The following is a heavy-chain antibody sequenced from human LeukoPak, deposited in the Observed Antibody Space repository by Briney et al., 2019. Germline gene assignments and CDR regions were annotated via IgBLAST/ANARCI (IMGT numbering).Heavy chain of an antibody. CDR2: IYHSGST. D-gene: IGHD3-10*01. Sequence: SETLSLTCAVSGGSISSSNWWSWVRQPPGKGLEWIGEIYHSGSTNYNPSLKSRVTISVDTSKNQFSLKLSSVTAADTAVYYCARAKGTYYYGSGSYLDYWGQGTLVTVSS. CDR3: ARAKGTYYYGSGSYLDY. V-gene: IGHV4-4*02. CDR1: GGSISSSNW. J-gene: IGHJ4*02.